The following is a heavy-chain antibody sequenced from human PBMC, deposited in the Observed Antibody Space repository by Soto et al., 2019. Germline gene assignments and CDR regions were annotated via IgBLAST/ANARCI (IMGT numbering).Heavy chain of an antibody. V-gene: IGHV3-30-3*01. CDR1: GFTFSGYA. CDR3: ARVLSASYHYFDY. D-gene: IGHD3-9*01. Sequence: PGGSLRLSCAASGFTFSGYAIHWVRQAPGKGLEWVAIISYDGSNEYYADSVRGRFTISRDNSKNTFCLQVNSLRAEDTAVYYCARVLSASYHYFDYCGKGALVSVSS. J-gene: IGHJ4*02. CDR2: ISYDGSNE.